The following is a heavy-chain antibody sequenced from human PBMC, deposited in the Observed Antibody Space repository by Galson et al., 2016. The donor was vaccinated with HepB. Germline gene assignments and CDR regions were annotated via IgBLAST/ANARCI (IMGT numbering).Heavy chain of an antibody. CDR1: GFTFNDYA. V-gene: IGHV3-23*01. CDR2: ISASGDST. CDR3: VQGSTAPAV. Sequence: SLRLSCAVSGFTFNDYAMSWVRQAPGKGLEWVSAISASGDSTDYADSVKGRFTISRDNSKNTLSLQMNSLTADDTAIYYCVQGSTAPAVWGKGTTVTVSS. D-gene: IGHD2-2*01. J-gene: IGHJ6*04.